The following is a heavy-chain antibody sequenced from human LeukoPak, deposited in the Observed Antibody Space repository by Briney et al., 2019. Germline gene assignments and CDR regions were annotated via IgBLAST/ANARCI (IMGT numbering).Heavy chain of an antibody. D-gene: IGHD5-12*01. CDR2: MNSNSGNT. CDR3: ARGGYSGYDFGGVGLDP. V-gene: IGHV1-8*01. Sequence: ASVKVSYKASGYTFTNYDINWVRQAPGEGPEWMGWMNSNSGNTGYAQKFQGRVAMTRNTAISTAYMELSSLKSEDTAVYYCARGGYSGYDFGGVGLDPWGQGTLVTVSS. J-gene: IGHJ5*02. CDR1: GYTFTNYD.